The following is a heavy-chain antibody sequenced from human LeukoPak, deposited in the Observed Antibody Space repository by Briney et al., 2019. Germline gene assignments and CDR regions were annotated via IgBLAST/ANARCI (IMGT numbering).Heavy chain of an antibody. CDR1: GYTFTSYD. CDR2: MNPNSGNT. CDR3: ARVHCSSTSCYTVFDAFDI. Sequence: ASVKVSCKASGYTFTSYDINWVRQATGQGLEWMGWMNPNSGNTGYAQKFQGRVTITRNTSISTAHMELSSLRSEDTAVYYCARVHCSSTSCYTVFDAFDIWGQGTMVTVSS. J-gene: IGHJ3*02. V-gene: IGHV1-8*03. D-gene: IGHD2-2*02.